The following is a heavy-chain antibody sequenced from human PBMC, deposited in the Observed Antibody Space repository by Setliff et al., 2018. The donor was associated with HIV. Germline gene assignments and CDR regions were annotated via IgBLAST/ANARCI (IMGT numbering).Heavy chain of an antibody. V-gene: IGHV4-59*11. D-gene: IGHD5-18*01. J-gene: IGHJ4*02. CDR2: IYYTGNT. Sequence: LSLACTVSGGSISSHYWSWIRQPPGKGLEWIGYIYYTGNTYYNPSLESRVTMSVDTSKNQFSLKLKFVTAADTAIYYCTRGRTDTAMAHDYWGQGTPVTVSS. CDR1: GGSISSHY. CDR3: TRGRTDTAMAHDY.